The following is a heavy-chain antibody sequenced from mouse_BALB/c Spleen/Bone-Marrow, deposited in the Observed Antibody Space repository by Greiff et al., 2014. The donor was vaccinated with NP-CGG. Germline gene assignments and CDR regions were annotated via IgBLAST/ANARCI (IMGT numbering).Heavy chain of an antibody. CDR1: GYTFTYYT. CDR2: INPSSGYT. Sequence: QVQLQQSAAELARPGASVKMSCKTSGYTFTYYTMHWVKQRPGQGLEWIGYINPSSGYTDYNQKFKDKTTLTTDKSSSTAYLQLSSLTSEDSAVYYCVRENYDYDVDALAYWGQGTSVTVSS. J-gene: IGHJ4*01. CDR3: VRENYDYDVDALAY. D-gene: IGHD2-4*01. V-gene: IGHV1-4*02.